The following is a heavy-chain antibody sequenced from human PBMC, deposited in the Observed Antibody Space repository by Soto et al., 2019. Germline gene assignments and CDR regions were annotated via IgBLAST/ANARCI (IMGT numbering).Heavy chain of an antibody. CDR1: GFTFSTYA. V-gene: IGHV3-23*01. Sequence: PGGSLRLSCAASGFTFSTYAMSWVRQAPGKGLEWVSAISGSGGSTYSADSVKGRFTISRDSSKNTLYLQMNNLRADDTAVYFCAKGMAVAVKGRYYFDYWGQGTLVTVSS. CDR3: AKGMAVAVKGRYYFDY. CDR2: ISGSGGST. J-gene: IGHJ4*02. D-gene: IGHD6-19*01.